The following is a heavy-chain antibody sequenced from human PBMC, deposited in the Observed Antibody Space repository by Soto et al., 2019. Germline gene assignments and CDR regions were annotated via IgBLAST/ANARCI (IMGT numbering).Heavy chain of an antibody. D-gene: IGHD3-10*01. CDR1: YA. CDR3: ARVFWFGDLLFDY. V-gene: IGHV1-69*01. Sequence: YAISWVRQAPGQGLEWMGGIIPIFGTANYAQKFQGRVTITADESTSTAYMELSSLRSEDTAVYYCARVFWFGDLLFDYWGPGTLVTVSS. CDR2: IIPIFGTA. J-gene: IGHJ4*02.